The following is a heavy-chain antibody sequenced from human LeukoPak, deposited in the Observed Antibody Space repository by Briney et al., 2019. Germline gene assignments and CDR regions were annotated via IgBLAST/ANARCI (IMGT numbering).Heavy chain of an antibody. V-gene: IGHV4-39*01. CDR2: IYYSGST. D-gene: IGHD6-13*01. Sequence: SETLSLTCTVSGGSISSSSYYWGWIRQPPGKGLEWIESIYYSGSTYYNPSLKSRVTISVDTSKNQFSLKLSSVTAADTAVYYCARGIAAAGIPPLYYYYYMDVWGKGTTVTVSS. J-gene: IGHJ6*03. CDR1: GGSISSSSYY. CDR3: ARGIAAAGIPPLYYYYYMDV.